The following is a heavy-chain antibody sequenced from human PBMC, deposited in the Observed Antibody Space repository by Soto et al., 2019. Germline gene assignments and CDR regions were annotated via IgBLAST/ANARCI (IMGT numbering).Heavy chain of an antibody. V-gene: IGHV1-69*02. D-gene: IGHD6-19*01. CDR3: AVLAVAAQRYAFDI. J-gene: IGHJ3*02. Sequence: SVKVSCKASGGTFSSYTISWVRQAPRQGLEWMGRIIPILGIANYAQKFQGRVTITADKSTSTAYMELSSLRSEDTAVYYCAVLAVAAQRYAFDIWGQGTMVTVSS. CDR2: IIPILGIA. CDR1: GGTFSSYT.